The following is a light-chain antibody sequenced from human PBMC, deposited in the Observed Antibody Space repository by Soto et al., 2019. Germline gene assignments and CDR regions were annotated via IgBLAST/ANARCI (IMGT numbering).Light chain of an antibody. CDR2: DST. Sequence: VLTQSPATLSLSPGERATPSCRASHSIHTSLAWYQQKSGKPPRLVIYDSTLRANGVPDRFGGSRSGTEFTLPINSLEPEDFAVYYCQQRNVWPPITFGQGTRLEIK. J-gene: IGKJ5*01. CDR3: QQRNVWPPIT. V-gene: IGKV3-11*01. CDR1: HSIHTS.